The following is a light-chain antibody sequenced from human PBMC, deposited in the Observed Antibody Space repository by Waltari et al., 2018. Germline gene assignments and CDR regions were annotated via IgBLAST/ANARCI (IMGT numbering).Light chain of an antibody. CDR3: SSYTTSHTIV. J-gene: IGLJ2*01. V-gene: IGLV2-14*03. Sequence: QSALTQFASVSGSPGQSIPISCTGTSSDVGGHNYVSWYQQHPGKAPKLMLYDVSVRPSGVSNRFSGSKSGNTASLTISGLQAGDEADYYCSSYTTSHTIVFGGGTKVTVL. CDR1: SSDVGGHNY. CDR2: DVS.